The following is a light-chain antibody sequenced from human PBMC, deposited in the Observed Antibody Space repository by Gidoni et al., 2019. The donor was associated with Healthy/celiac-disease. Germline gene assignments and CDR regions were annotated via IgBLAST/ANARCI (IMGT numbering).Light chain of an antibody. CDR2: GAS. CDR3: QQYGSSPLFT. J-gene: IGKJ3*01. V-gene: IGKV3-20*01. CDR1: LSVSSSY. Sequence: EIVLTPSPGTLSVSPGERATLSCSPSLSVSSSYLAWYQQKPGQAPRLLIYGASSRATGIPDRFSGSGSGTGFTLTISRLEPKDFAVYYCQQYGSSPLFTFGPGTKVDIK.